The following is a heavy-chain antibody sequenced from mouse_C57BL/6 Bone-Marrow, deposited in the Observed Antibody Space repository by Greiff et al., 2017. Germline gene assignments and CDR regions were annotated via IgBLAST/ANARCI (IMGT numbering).Heavy chain of an antibody. CDR3: ARGNMGYDYDGGFAY. J-gene: IGHJ3*01. D-gene: IGHD2-4*01. V-gene: IGHV1-82*01. Sequence: QVQLQQSGPELVKPGASVKISCKASGYAFSSSWMNWVKQRPGKGLEWIGRIYPGDGDTNYNGKFKGKATLTADKSSSTAYMQLSSLTSEDSAVYFCARGNMGYDYDGGFAYWGQGNLVTVSA. CDR1: GYAFSSSW. CDR2: IYPGDGDT.